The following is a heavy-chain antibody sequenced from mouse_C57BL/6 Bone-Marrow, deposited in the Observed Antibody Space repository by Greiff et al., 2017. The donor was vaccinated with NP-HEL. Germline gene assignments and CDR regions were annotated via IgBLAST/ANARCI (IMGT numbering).Heavy chain of an antibody. CDR1: GFNITDDY. V-gene: IGHV14-4*01. Sequence: VQLQQSGAELVRPGASVKLSCTASGFNITDDYMHWVKQRPEQGLEWIGWIDPENGDTEYASKFQGKATITADTSSNTAYLQLSSLTSEDTAVYYCTPFYSNYWYFDVWGTGTTVTVSS. CDR2: IDPENGDT. D-gene: IGHD2-5*01. CDR3: TPFYSNYWYFDV. J-gene: IGHJ1*03.